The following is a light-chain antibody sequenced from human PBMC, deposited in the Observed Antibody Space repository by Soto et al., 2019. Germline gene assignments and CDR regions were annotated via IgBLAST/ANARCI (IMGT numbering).Light chain of an antibody. Sequence: DLQLTQSPSTLSASVGDRATITCRTSQSIRNWVAWYQQKPGKAPKLLIFDASSLQSGVPSRFSGSGSGTEFTLTISSLQPDDFATYYCQEYHSYTWTFGQGTKV. V-gene: IGKV1-5*01. CDR1: QSIRNW. CDR2: DAS. J-gene: IGKJ1*01. CDR3: QEYHSYTWT.